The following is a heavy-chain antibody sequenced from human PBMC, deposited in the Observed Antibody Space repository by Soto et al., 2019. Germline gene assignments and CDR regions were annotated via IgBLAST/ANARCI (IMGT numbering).Heavy chain of an antibody. J-gene: IGHJ4*02. CDR2: IHHGGNS. CDR3: ARGESQQQRDY. V-gene: IGHV4-4*02. Sequence: SETLSLTCAVSGDSIISDKWWSWVRQAPGKGLEWIGEIHHGGNSKYNPSLKSRVIISVDRSKNQFSLNLTSVTDADTALYYCARGESQQQRDYWGQGTLVTVSS. CDR1: GDSIISDKW. D-gene: IGHD6-25*01.